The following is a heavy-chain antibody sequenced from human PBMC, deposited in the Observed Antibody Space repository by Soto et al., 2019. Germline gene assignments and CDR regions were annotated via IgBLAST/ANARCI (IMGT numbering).Heavy chain of an antibody. J-gene: IGHJ5*02. CDR3: ARPKGTGKIQNWFDP. V-gene: IGHV1-2*02. CDR1: GYTFTGYY. Sequence: ASVKVSCKASGYTFTGYYMHWVRQAPGQGLEWMGWINPNSGGTNYAQKFQGRVTMTRDTSISTAYMELSRLRSDDTAVYYCARPKGTGKIQNWFDPWGQGTLVTVSS. D-gene: IGHD5-18*01. CDR2: INPNSGGT.